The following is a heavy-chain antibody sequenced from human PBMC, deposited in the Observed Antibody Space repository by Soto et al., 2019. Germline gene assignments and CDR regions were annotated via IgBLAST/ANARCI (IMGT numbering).Heavy chain of an antibody. Sequence: QLVESGGGLVKPGGSLRPSCTASGFIFSDFYMAWIRQAPGKGLEWVSYISSDGSATYKDSVKGRFTVSRDNAKDSLYLQMNSLRDEDTAVYYCVRDRDRRWFDPWGQGTLVTVSS. CDR1: GFIFSDFY. CDR2: ISSDGSAT. CDR3: VRDRDRRWFDP. J-gene: IGHJ5*02. V-gene: IGHV3-11*01. D-gene: IGHD3-10*01.